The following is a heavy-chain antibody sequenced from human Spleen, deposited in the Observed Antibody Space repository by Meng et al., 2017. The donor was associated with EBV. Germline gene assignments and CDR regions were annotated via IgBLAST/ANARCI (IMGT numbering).Heavy chain of an antibody. CDR1: GGSFSGYY. V-gene: IGHV4-34*01. Sequence: QVQLQRWGAGLLKPSETLSLTCAVYGGSFSGYYWSWIRQPPGKGLEWIGEINHSGSTNYNPSLKSRVTISVDTSKNQFSLKLSSVTAADTAVYYCARVGEDIVVVPAAHTQYYFDYWGQGTLVTVAS. D-gene: IGHD2-2*01. CDR2: INHSGST. J-gene: IGHJ4*02. CDR3: ARVGEDIVVVPAAHTQYYFDY.